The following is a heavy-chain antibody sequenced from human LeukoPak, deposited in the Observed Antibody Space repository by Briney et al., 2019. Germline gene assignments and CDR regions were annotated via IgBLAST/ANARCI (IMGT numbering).Heavy chain of an antibody. V-gene: IGHV4-39*01. CDR2: IYYSGST. D-gene: IGHD3-3*01. CDR1: GGSISSSSDY. J-gene: IGHJ4*02. Sequence: PSETLSLTCTVSGGSISSSSDYWGWIRQPPGKGLEWIGSIYYSGSTYYNPSLKSRVTISVDTSKNQFSLKLSSVTAADTAVYYCARHTAAYYDFWSGYFSCWGQGTLVTVSS. CDR3: ARHTAAYYDFWSGYFSC.